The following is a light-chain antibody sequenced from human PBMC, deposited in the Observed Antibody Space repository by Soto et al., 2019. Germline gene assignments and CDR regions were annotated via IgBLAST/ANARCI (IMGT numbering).Light chain of an antibody. Sequence: QSALTQPASVSGSPGQSITISCTGTNSDVGSYNLVSWYQQHPGKAPKLMIYEGSKRPSGVSNRFSGSKSGNTASLTISGLQAEDEADYYCCSYAGSSTVLGGGTKLTVL. J-gene: IGLJ2*01. V-gene: IGLV2-23*01. CDR3: CSYAGSSTV. CDR2: EGS. CDR1: NSDVGSYNL.